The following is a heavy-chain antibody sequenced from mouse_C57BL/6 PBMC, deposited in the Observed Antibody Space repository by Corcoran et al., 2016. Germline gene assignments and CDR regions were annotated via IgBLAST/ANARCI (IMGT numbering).Heavy chain of an antibody. D-gene: IGHD2-4*01. V-gene: IGHV9-3*01. Sequence: QIQLVQSGPELKKPGETVKISCKASGYTFTTYGMSWVKQAPGKGLKWMGWINTYSGVPTYADDFKGRFAFSLETSASTAYLQINNLKNEDTATYFWARPIYYDYDGFAYWGQVTLVTVSA. CDR2: INTYSGVP. CDR1: GYTFTTYG. CDR3: ARPIYYDYDGFAY. J-gene: IGHJ3*01.